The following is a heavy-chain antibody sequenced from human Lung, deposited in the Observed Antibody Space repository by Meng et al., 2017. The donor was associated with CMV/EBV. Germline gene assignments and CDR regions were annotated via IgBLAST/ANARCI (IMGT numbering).Heavy chain of an antibody. CDR3: ARVLLDVRGWYYQGMDV. Sequence: GGSLRLXXAASGFRFSDYYMTWIRQAPGKGLEWVSYISSSYAVDYADSLKGRFTISRDNAKNSLYLQMNSLRAEDTAVYYCARVLLDVRGWYYQGMDVWGQGXTVTVSS. CDR2: ISSSYAV. J-gene: IGHJ6*02. V-gene: IGHV3-69-1*01. D-gene: IGHD6-19*01. CDR1: GFRFSDYY.